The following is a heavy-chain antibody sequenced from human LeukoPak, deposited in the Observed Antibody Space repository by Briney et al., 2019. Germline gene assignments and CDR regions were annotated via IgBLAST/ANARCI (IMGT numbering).Heavy chain of an antibody. V-gene: IGHV4-61*02. CDR1: GGSISSGSYY. CDR3: AREEDIVVVVAAANWFDP. CDR2: IYTSGST. J-gene: IGHJ5*02. Sequence: SETLSLTCTVSGGSISSGSYYWSWIRQPAGKGLEWIERIYTSGSTNYNPSLKSRVTISVDTSKNQFSLKLSSVTAADTAVYYCAREEDIVVVVAAANWFDPWGQGTLVTVSS. D-gene: IGHD2-15*01.